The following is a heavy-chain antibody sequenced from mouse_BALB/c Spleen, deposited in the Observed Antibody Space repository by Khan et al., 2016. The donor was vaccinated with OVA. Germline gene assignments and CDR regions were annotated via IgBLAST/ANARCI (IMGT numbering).Heavy chain of an antibody. CDR1: GFSLSNYG. J-gene: IGHJ3*01. V-gene: IGHV2-9*02. Sequence: QMQLEESGPGLVAPSQSLSITCTVSGFSLSNYGIHWVRQPPGKGLEWLGVIWTGGITNYNSALMSRLIISKDNSKSQVFLKMNRLQTDDTAIYYCARSYDYGVGGLAYWGQGTLVTVSA. CDR2: IWTGGIT. CDR3: ARSYDYGVGGLAY. D-gene: IGHD2-4*01.